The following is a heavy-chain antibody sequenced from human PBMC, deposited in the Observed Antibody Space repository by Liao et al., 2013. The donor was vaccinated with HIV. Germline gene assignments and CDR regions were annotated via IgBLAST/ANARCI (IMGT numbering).Heavy chain of an antibody. CDR2: FYSGST. CDR1: GASLSSSTYY. D-gene: IGHD6-19*01. Sequence: QVQLQESGPRLVKPSETLSLTCSVSGASLSSSTYYWAWIRQPPGRARMDWEYFYSGSTYYNPSLRSRLTVSVDTSKNQFSLRLTSVTDADTAVYYCARAGGWYGGNWFDPWGQGALAIVSS. J-gene: IGHJ5*02. V-gene: IGHV4-39*07. CDR3: ARAGGWYGGNWFDP.